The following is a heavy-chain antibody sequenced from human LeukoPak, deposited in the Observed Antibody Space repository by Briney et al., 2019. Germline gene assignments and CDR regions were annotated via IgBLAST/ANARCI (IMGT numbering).Heavy chain of an antibody. Sequence: PSETLSLTCTVSGGSISSYYWSWIRQPPGKGLEWIGYIYYSGSTNYNPSLKSRVTISVDKSKNQFSLKLSSVTAADTAVYYCARRAHYYGSGSYWDWFDPWGQGTLVAVSS. CDR2: IYYSGST. CDR3: ARRAHYYGSGSYWDWFDP. V-gene: IGHV4-59*12. CDR1: GGSISSYY. D-gene: IGHD3-10*01. J-gene: IGHJ5*02.